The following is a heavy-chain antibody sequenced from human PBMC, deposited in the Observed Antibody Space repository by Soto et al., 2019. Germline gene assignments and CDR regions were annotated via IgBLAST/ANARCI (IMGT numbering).Heavy chain of an antibody. D-gene: IGHD6-19*01. Sequence: QVQLVQSGAEVKKPASSVKVSWKASGGPFSRYAISWVRQAPGQGLEWLGGITPLFRTPNYAQSFQGRLTITADESTSTVYMELRSLRSEDTAVYYCAQTLGLAVSGPGRFDLWGRGTLVTVTS. CDR1: GGPFSRYA. CDR2: ITPLFRTP. J-gene: IGHJ2*01. V-gene: IGHV1-69*12. CDR3: AQTLGLAVSGPGRFDL.